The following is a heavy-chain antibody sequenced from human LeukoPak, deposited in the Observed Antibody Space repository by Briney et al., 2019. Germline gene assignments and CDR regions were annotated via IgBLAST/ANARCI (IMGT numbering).Heavy chain of an antibody. J-gene: IGHJ3*02. CDR1: GDSSSSHSYF. D-gene: IGHD2-15*01. CDR3: ARAGRYCSGGSCQTGAFDI. CDR2: IHPIGST. Sequence: PSETLSLTCTVSGDSSSSHSYFWGWIRQPPGKGLEWIGNIHPIGSTYYNPSLKSRVAISVDTSTNQFSLKLTSVTAADTAVYYCARAGRYCSGGSCQTGAFDIWGQGTMVTVSS. V-gene: IGHV4-39*07.